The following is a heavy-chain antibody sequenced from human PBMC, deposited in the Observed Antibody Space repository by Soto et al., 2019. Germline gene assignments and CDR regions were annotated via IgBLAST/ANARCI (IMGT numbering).Heavy chain of an antibody. J-gene: IGHJ4*02. CDR1: GFTFSSYA. CDR3: ARPKTRGYSSGWYMGYFDY. CDR2: ISYDGSNK. D-gene: IGHD6-19*01. V-gene: IGHV3-30-3*01. Sequence: GGSLRLSCAASGFTFSSYAMHWVRQAPGKWLEWVAVISYDGSNKYYADSVKGRFTISRDNSKNTLYLQMNSLRAEDTAVYYCARPKTRGYSSGWYMGYFDYWAQGTLVHVSS.